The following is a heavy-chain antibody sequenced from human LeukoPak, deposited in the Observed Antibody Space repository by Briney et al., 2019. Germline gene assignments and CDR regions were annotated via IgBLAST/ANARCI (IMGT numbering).Heavy chain of an antibody. J-gene: IGHJ6*03. CDR1: GYTFTGYY. CDR2: INPNSGGT. D-gene: IGHD6-19*01. CDR3: ARRAVGNSYYYSMDV. V-gene: IGHV1-2*02. Sequence: ASVKVSCKASGYTFTGYYMHWGRQAPGQGLEWMGWINPNSGGTNYAQKFQGRVTVTRDTSISTAYMELSRLRSDDTAVYYCARRAVGNSYYYSMDVWGKGTTVTVSS.